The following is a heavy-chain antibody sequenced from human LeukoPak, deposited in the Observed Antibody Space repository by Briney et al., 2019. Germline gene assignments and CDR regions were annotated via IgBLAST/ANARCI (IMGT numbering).Heavy chain of an antibody. CDR3: ARTGYYDASGYYRLYYFDY. CDR2: IYYSGST. V-gene: IGHV4-59*01. CDR1: GDSINNYY. D-gene: IGHD3-22*01. J-gene: IGHJ4*02. Sequence: PSETLSLTCTVSGDSINNYYWGWIRQPPGKGLEWIGYIYYSGSTSYNPSLQSRVTISVDTSKNQFSLKLTSVSTADTAVYYCARTGYYDASGYYRLYYFDYRGQGSLVTVSS.